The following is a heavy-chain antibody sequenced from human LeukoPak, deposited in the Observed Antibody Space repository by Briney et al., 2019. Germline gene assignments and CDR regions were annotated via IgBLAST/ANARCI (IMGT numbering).Heavy chain of an antibody. CDR2: ISPRGDIT. Sequence: GGSLRLSCAASGFTFSSYGMNWVRQAPGKGLEWVSGISPRGDITYYKDSVRGRFTISRDNFKNTVSLQLNSLRAEDTAMYYCAKDDDWGRFNHWGQGTLVTVSS. CDR1: GFTFSSYG. CDR3: AKDDDWGRFNH. V-gene: IGHV3-23*01. D-gene: IGHD3-16*01. J-gene: IGHJ1*01.